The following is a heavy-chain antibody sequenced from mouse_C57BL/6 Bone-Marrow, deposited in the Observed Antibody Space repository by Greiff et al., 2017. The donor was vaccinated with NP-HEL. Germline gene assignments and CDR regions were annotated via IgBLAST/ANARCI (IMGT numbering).Heavy chain of an antibody. CDR2: IDPETGGT. V-gene: IGHV1-15*01. CDR3: TRPFGFAY. Sequence: QVQLQQSGAELVRPGASVTLSCKASGYTFTDYEMHWVKQTPVHGLEWIGAIDPETGGTAYTQKFKGKAILTADKSSSTAYLELRSLTSEDSAVYYCTRPFGFAYWGQGTPVTVAA. J-gene: IGHJ3*01. CDR1: GYTFTDYE.